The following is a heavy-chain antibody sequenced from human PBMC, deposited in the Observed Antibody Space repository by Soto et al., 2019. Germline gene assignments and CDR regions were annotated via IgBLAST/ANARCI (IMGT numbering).Heavy chain of an antibody. J-gene: IGHJ4*02. CDR3: ARRGPGTYFDY. CDR1: GFTFSSDA. V-gene: IGHV3-23*01. CDR2: ISGSGDST. Sequence: EVQLLDSGGGLVQPGGSLRLSCAASGFTFSSDAMNWVRQAPGKGLDWVSVISGSGDSTYYADSVKGRFNISRDNSKNTLYLQMNSLRTEDTAVYYCARRGPGTYFDYWCQGTLVTVSS. D-gene: IGHD6-13*01.